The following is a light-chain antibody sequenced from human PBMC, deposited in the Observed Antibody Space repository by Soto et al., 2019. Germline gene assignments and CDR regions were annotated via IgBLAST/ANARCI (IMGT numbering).Light chain of an antibody. CDR2: GGS. J-gene: IGKJ4*01. V-gene: IGKV3-15*01. CDR1: QSVSSN. CDR3: QQYNNWPPRT. Sequence: EIVMTQSPATLSVSPGERATLSCRASQSVSSNLAWYQQKPGQAPRLLIYGGSTRATGIPAGFSGSGSGTEFTLTISSIQSHDDAVYYCQQYNNWPPRTFGGGTKVEIK.